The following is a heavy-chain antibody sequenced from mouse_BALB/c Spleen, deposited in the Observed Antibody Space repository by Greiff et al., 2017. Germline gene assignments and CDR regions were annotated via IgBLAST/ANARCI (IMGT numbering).Heavy chain of an antibody. J-gene: IGHJ4*01. Sequence: EVQLQQSGPSLVKPSQTLSLTCSVTGDSITSGYWNWIRKFPGNKLEYMGYISYSGSTYYNPSLKSRISITRDTSKNQYYLQLNSVTTEDTATYYCARWGDYDEDAMDYWGQGTSVTVSS. V-gene: IGHV3-8*02. D-gene: IGHD2-4*01. CDR3: ARWGDYDEDAMDY. CDR2: ISYSGST. CDR1: GDSITSGY.